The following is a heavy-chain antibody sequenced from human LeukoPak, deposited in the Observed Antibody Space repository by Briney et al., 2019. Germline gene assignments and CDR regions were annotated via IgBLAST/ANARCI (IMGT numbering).Heavy chain of an antibody. D-gene: IGHD3-10*01. CDR1: GGSISSCY. J-gene: IGHJ5*02. CDR3: ARAGVTMVRGVIPFDP. CDR2: IYYSGST. Sequence: SETLSLTCTVSGGSISSCYWSWIRQPPGKGLEWIGYIYYSGSTNYNPSLKSRVTISVDTSKNQFSLKLSSVTAADTAVYYCARAGVTMVRGVIPFDPWGQGTLVTVSS. V-gene: IGHV4-59*01.